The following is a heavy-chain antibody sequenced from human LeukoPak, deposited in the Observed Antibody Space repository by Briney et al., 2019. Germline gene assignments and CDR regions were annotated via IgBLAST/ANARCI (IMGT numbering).Heavy chain of an antibody. CDR3: AREKSSSWYGPPDY. CDR2: ISSSSYI. D-gene: IGHD6-13*01. J-gene: IGHJ4*02. V-gene: IGHV3-21*01. Sequence: GGSLRLSCAASGFTFSSYSMNWVRQAPGKGLEWVSSISSSSYIYYADSVKGRFTISGDNTKNSLYLQMNSLRAEDTAVYYCAREKSSSWYGPPDYWGQGTLVTVSS. CDR1: GFTFSSYS.